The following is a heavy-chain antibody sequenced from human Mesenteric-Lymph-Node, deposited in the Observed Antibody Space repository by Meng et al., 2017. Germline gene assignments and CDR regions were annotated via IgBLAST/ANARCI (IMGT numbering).Heavy chain of an antibody. CDR1: GGSISNYY. V-gene: IGHV4-59*01. J-gene: IGHJ4*02. D-gene: IGHD5-12*01. CDR2: IHYSGST. CDR3: TSGSGYLIDY. Sequence: QVQLQESGPGLVKPSETLSLTCTVSGGSISNYYWSWIRQPPGKGLEWIGYIHYSGSTNYNPSLKSRVTISQDTSTNQFSLNLISVTAADTAVYFCTSGSGYLIDYWGQGTLVTVSS.